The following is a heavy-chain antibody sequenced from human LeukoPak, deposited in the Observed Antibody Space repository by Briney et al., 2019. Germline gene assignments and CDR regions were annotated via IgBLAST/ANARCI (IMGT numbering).Heavy chain of an antibody. CDR2: THYSSRWYN. CDR3: ARSQGDMDV. J-gene: IGHJ6*03. V-gene: IGHV6-1*01. Sequence: SQTLSLTCTISGDSVSSNIAAWNWIRQSPSRGLEWLGRTHYSSRWYNDYAVSVKSRITIYADTSKNQFSLQLNSVTPEDTAVYYCARSQGDMDVRGKGTSVTVSS. CDR1: GDSVSSNIAA. D-gene: IGHD1-26*01.